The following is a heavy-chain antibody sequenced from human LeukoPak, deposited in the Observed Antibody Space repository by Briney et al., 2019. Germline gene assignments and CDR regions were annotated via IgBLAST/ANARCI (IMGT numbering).Heavy chain of an antibody. D-gene: IGHD3-9*01. CDR1: GFTFSSYW. CDR2: INSDGSTT. V-gene: IGHV3-74*01. Sequence: PGGSLRLSCAASGFTFSSYWMHWVRQAPGKGLVWVSRINSDGSTTSHADSVKGRLTISRDNAKNTLYLQMNSLRAEDTAVYYCAKDRVLYDILTGYYDYWGQGTLVTVSS. CDR3: AKDRVLYDILTGYYDY. J-gene: IGHJ4*02.